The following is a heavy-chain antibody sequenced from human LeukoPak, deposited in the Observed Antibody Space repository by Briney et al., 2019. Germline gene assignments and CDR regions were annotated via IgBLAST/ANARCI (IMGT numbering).Heavy chain of an antibody. D-gene: IGHD6-13*01. J-gene: IGHJ4*02. CDR1: GFTFSNYG. CDR3: AKVVQYTASTGTGLDY. Sequence: AGGSLRLSCAASGFTFSNYGMHWVRQAPGKGLDWVAVIWYDGSYKYYADSVKGRFTISRDNPKNTLYLQMNSLRAEDTAVYYCAKVVQYTASTGTGLDYWGQGTLVTVSS. CDR2: IWYDGSYK. V-gene: IGHV3-33*06.